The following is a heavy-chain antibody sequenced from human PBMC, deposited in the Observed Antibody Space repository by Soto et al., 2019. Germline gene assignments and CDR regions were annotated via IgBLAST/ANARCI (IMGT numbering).Heavy chain of an antibody. D-gene: IGHD2-8*01. CDR3: AKAIQNIVLMVYANSEYYYYGMDV. CDR2: ISGSGGST. V-gene: IGHV3-23*01. J-gene: IGHJ6*02. CDR1: GFTFSSYA. Sequence: EVQLLESGGGLVQPGGSLRLSCAASGFTFSSYAMSWVRQAPGKGLEWVSAISGSGGSTYYADSVKGRFTISRDNSKNTLYLQMNSLRAEDTDVYYCAKAIQNIVLMVYANSEYYYYGMDVWGQGTTVTVSS.